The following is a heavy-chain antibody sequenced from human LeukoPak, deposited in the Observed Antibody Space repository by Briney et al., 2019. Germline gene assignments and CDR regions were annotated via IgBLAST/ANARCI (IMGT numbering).Heavy chain of an antibody. Sequence: SVKVSCKASGGTFSSYAISWVRQAPGQGLEWMGRIIPIFGTANYAQKFQGRVTITTDESTSTAYMELSSLRSEDTAVYYCARDGYSGYDLYYWGQGTLVTVSS. V-gene: IGHV1-69*05. CDR1: GGTFSSYA. J-gene: IGHJ4*02. CDR2: IIPIFGTA. CDR3: ARDGYSGYDLYY. D-gene: IGHD5-12*01.